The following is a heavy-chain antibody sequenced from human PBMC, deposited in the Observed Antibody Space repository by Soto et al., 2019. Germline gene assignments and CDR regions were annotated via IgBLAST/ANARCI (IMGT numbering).Heavy chain of an antibody. CDR2: IYYSGST. CDR1: GGSISSGGYY. V-gene: IGHV4-31*03. J-gene: IGHJ6*02. CDR3: ARGCGGDCHHGMDV. D-gene: IGHD2-21*02. Sequence: QVQLQESGPGLVKPSQTLSLTCTVSGGSISSGGYYWSWIRQHPGKGLEWIGYIYYSGSTYYNPSLKSRVTISGDTSKNQFSLKRSSVTAADTAVYYCARGCGGDCHHGMDVWGQGTTVTVSS.